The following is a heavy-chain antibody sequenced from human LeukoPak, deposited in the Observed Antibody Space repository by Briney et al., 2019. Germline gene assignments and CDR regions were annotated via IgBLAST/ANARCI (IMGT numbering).Heavy chain of an antibody. CDR3: ARLGYSYGAIDY. V-gene: IGHV4-59*08. J-gene: IGHJ4*02. Sequence: SETLSLTCTVSGGSISSYYCSWIRQPPGKGLEWIGYIYYSGSTNYNPSLKSRVTISVDTSKNQFSLKLSSVTAADTAVYYCARLGYSYGAIDYWGQGNLVTVSS. CDR2: IYYSGST. CDR1: GGSISSYY. D-gene: IGHD5-18*01.